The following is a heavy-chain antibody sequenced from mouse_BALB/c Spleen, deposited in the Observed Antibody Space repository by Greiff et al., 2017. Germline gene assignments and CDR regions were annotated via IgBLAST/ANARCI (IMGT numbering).Heavy chain of an antibody. Sequence: QVQLKESGAELARPGASVKLSCKASGYTFTSYWMQWVKQRPGQGLEWIGAIYPGDGDTRYTQKFKGKATLTADKSSSTAYMQLSSLASEDSAVYYCARGSIYYDYLFAYWGQGTLVTVSA. CDR1: GYTFTSYW. V-gene: IGHV1-87*01. CDR2: IYPGDGDT. CDR3: ARGSIYYDYLFAY. J-gene: IGHJ3*01. D-gene: IGHD2-4*01.